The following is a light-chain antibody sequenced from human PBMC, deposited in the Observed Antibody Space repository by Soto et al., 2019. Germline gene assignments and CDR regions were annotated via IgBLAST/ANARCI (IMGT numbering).Light chain of an antibody. J-gene: IGKJ1*01. Sequence: EIVLTQSPGTLSLSPGERATLSCRASQSISVTYLAWYQQKPGQAPRLLIYTTSIRATGIQARFSGSGSGTDFTLTIRSLQSEDFAVYYCQQYDNWPWTFGQGTKVDIK. CDR1: QSISVTY. CDR3: QQYDNWPWT. V-gene: IGKV3D-15*01. CDR2: TTS.